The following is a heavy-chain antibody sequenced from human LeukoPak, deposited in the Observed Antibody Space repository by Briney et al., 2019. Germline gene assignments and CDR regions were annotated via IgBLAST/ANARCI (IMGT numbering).Heavy chain of an antibody. CDR1: GFTFSSYG. Sequence: GGSLRLSRAASGFTFSSYGMHWVRQAPGKGLEWVAVISYDGSNKYYADSVKGRFTISRDNSKNTLYLQMNSLRAEDTAVYYCAKGAWADYWGQGTLVTVSS. J-gene: IGHJ4*02. CDR3: AKGAWADY. V-gene: IGHV3-30*18. CDR2: ISYDGSNK.